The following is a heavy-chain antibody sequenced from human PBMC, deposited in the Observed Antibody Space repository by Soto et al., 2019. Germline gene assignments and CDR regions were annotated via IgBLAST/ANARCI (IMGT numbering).Heavy chain of an antibody. Sequence: GASVKVCCKASGYTFTSYGISWVRQAPGQGLEWMGWISAYNGNTNYAQKLQGRVTMTTDTSTSTAYMELRSLRSDDTAVYYCARVVVVRATWSFDIWGQGTMVTVSS. CDR3: ARVVVVRATWSFDI. D-gene: IGHD2-15*01. CDR1: GYTFTSYG. V-gene: IGHV1-18*01. CDR2: ISAYNGNT. J-gene: IGHJ3*02.